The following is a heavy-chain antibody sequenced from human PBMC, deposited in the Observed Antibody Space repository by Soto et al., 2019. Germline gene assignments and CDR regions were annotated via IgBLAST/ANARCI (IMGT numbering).Heavy chain of an antibody. V-gene: IGHV3-21*01. D-gene: IGHD3-3*01. CDR2: ISSSSSYI. CDR1: GFTFSSYS. CDR3: ARDLKTGTIFGVVIVPVYYYYGMDV. J-gene: IGHJ6*02. Sequence: GGSLRLSCAASGFTFSSYSMNWVRQAPGKGLEWVSSISSSSSYIYYADSVKGRFTISRDNAKNSLYLQMNSLRAEDTAVHYCARDLKTGTIFGVVIVPVYYYYGMDVWGQGTTVTVSS.